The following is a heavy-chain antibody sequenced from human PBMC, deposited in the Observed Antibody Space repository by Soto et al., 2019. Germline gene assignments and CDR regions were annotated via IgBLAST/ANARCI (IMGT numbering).Heavy chain of an antibody. D-gene: IGHD3-3*01. J-gene: IGHJ5*02. CDR2: ICSSGNT. V-gene: IGHV4-4*07. Sequence: SETLSLTCSVSGGTISGYYWTWIRQPAGKGLEWIGRICSSGNTKYNPSLQSRVTMSLDTSNNQFSLRLTSVTAADTAVYYCARGQRFSDWFDPWGQGTLVTVYS. CDR3: ARGQRFSDWFDP. CDR1: GGTISGYY.